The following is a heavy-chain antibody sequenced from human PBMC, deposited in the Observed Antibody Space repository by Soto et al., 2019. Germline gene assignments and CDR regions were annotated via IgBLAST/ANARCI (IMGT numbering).Heavy chain of an antibody. Sequence: QVQLVESGXXXVQPGRSLRLSCAASGFTFSXXXMHWVRQAPGKXXEXVAVISYDGSNKYYADSVKGRFTISRDNSKNTLYLQMNSLRAEDTAVYYCASIVVVVAARGDYWGQGTLVTVSS. J-gene: IGHJ4*02. CDR1: GFTFSXXX. CDR2: ISYDGSNK. D-gene: IGHD2-15*01. CDR3: ASIVVVVAARGDY. V-gene: IGHV3-30-3*01.